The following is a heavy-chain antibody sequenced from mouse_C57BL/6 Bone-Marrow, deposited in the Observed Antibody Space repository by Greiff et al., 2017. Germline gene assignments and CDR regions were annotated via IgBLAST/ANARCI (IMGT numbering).Heavy chain of an antibody. CDR1: GFNIKDDY. Sequence: EVQLQQSGAELVRPGASVKLSCTASGFNIKDDYMHWVKQRPEQGLEWIGWIDPENGDTEYASKFQGKATITADTSSNTAYLQLSSLTSEDTAVYCCTACGYDADYWGQGTTLTVSS. D-gene: IGHD2-2*01. CDR2: IDPENGDT. J-gene: IGHJ2*01. V-gene: IGHV14-4*01. CDR3: TACGYDADY.